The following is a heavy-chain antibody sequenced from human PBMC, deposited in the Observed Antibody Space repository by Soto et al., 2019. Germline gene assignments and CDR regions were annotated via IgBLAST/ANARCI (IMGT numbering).Heavy chain of an antibody. J-gene: IGHJ4*02. CDR2: ISYDGSNK. CDR1: GFTFSSYA. Sequence: SLRLSCAASGFTFSSYAMHWVRQAPGKWLEWVAVISYDGSNKYYADSVKGRFTISRDNSKNTLYLQMNSLRAEDTAVYYCARDRFRLAVTTPYYFDYWGQGTLVTVSS. V-gene: IGHV3-30-3*01. CDR3: ARDRFRLAVTTPYYFDY. D-gene: IGHD4-17*01.